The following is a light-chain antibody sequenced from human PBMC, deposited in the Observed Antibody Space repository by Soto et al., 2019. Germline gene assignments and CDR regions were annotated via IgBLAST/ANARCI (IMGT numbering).Light chain of an antibody. CDR2: GAS. V-gene: IGKV3-15*01. CDR3: QQYNNWPRT. Sequence: EIVMTQSPATLSVSPGERATLSCRASQSVSSNLAWYQQKPGQAPRLLIYGASTRATGIPARFSGSGPGTEFTLTISSLQSEDFAVYYCQQYNNWPRTVGQGTKVDIK. CDR1: QSVSSN. J-gene: IGKJ1*01.